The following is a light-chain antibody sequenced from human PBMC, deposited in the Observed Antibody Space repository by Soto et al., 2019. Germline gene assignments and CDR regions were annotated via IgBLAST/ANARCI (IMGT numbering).Light chain of an antibody. V-gene: IGKV3-20*01. CDR2: GAS. J-gene: IGKJ5*01. CDR3: QQYGSSPIT. Sequence: EMVMTQSPATLSVSPGERATLSCRASQSVGSNLAWYQQKPGQAPRLLIYGASTRATGIPDRFSGSGSGTDFTLTISRLEPEDFAVYYCQQYGSSPITFGQGTRLEI. CDR1: QSVGSN.